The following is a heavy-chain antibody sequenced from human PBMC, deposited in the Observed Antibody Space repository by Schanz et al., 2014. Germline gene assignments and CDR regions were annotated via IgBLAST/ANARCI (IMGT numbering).Heavy chain of an antibody. D-gene: IGHD6-19*01. CDR1: GFTISSYS. CDR2: ISSSGSYI. Sequence: EVQLVESGGGFVQPGGSLRLSCAASGFTISSYSMNWVRQAPGKGLEWVSSISSSGSYIYYADSVKGRFSISRDKAKISLFLQMNRLRAEDTALYYCAIIGVMVAVAGTRADYWGQGTLVTVSS. V-gene: IGHV3-21*01. CDR3: AIIGVMVAVAGTRADY. J-gene: IGHJ4*02.